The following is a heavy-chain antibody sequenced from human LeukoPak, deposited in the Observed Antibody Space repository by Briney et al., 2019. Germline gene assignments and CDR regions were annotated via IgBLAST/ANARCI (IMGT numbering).Heavy chain of an antibody. Sequence: PSETLSFTCTVSGGSIGIYYWNWIRQPPGKGLEWIGSVYYTGDTHYNPSLKSRVSVSVDTSRNEFYLNLKSVSAADTATYFCARDRDSGWYGWFDPWGRGILVTVSS. CDR1: GGSIGIYY. D-gene: IGHD6-19*01. CDR2: VYYTGDT. V-gene: IGHV4-59*01. J-gene: IGHJ5*02. CDR3: ARDRDSGWYGWFDP.